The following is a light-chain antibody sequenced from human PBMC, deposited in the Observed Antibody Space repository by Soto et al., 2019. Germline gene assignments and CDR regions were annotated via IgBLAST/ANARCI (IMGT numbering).Light chain of an antibody. CDR2: LEGSGSY. V-gene: IGLV4-60*03. CDR3: ETWDSNFWV. Sequence: QSVLTQSSSASASLGSSVKITCTLSSGHSSYIIAWHQQQPGKAPRYLMKLEGSGSYNKGSGVPDRFSGSSSGADRYLTISNLQSEDEADYYCETWDSNFWVFGGGTQLTVL. CDR1: SGHSSYI. J-gene: IGLJ3*02.